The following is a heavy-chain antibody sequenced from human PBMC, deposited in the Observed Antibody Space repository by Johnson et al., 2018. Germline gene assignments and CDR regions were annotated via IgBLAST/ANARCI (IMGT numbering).Heavy chain of an antibody. J-gene: IGHJ6*02. Sequence: QVQLVQSGGGVVQPGRSLRLSCAASGFTFSSYAMHWVRQAPGKGLEWVAVISYDGSNKYYADSVKGRFTISRDNAKNSLYLQMNSLRAEDTAVYYCASLNSGLPSALYGMDVWGQGTTVTVSS. V-gene: IGHV3-30-3*01. CDR3: ASLNSGLPSALYGMDV. CDR1: GFTFSSYA. CDR2: ISYDGSNK. D-gene: IGHD5-12*01.